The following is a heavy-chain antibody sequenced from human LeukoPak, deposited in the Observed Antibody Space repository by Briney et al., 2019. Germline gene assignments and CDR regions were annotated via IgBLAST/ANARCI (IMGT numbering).Heavy chain of an antibody. J-gene: IGHJ4*02. V-gene: IGHV1-18*01. D-gene: IGHD3-22*01. CDR2: ISALNGNT. Sequence: GASVKVSCEASGYIFTSYGFAWVRQAPGQGLEWMGWISALNGNTNYAQKFQGRVTMTRNTSISTAYMELSSLRSEDTAVYYCARDYYDSSGYYTDYWGQGTLVTVSS. CDR3: ARDYYDSSGYYTDY. CDR1: GYIFTSYG.